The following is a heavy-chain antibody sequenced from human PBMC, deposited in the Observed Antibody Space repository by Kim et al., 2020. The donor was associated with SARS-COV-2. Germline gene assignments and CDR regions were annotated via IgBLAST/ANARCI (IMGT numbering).Heavy chain of an antibody. Sequence: SETLSLTCAVSGGSISSSNWWSWVRQPPGKGLEWIGEIYHSGSTNYNPSLKSRVTISVDKSKNQFSLKLSSVTAADTAVYYCAREFHVSSSWYPNFFDYWGQGTLVTVSS. V-gene: IGHV4-4*02. J-gene: IGHJ4*02. CDR2: IYHSGST. D-gene: IGHD6-13*01. CDR3: AREFHVSSSWYPNFFDY. CDR1: GGSISSSNW.